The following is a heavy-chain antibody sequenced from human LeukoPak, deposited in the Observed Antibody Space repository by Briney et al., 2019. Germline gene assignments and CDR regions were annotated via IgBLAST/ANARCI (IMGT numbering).Heavy chain of an antibody. CDR3: ARAGNTRFDY. J-gene: IGHJ4*02. CDR2: ISGSDGST. Sequence: GGSLRLSCAASGFTFSSYAMSWVRQAPGKGLEWVSGISGSDGSTYYADSVKGRFTISRDNSKNTLYLQMNSLRAEDTAVYYCARAGNTRFDYWGQGTLVTVSS. V-gene: IGHV3-23*01. CDR1: GFTFSSYA. D-gene: IGHD2/OR15-2a*01.